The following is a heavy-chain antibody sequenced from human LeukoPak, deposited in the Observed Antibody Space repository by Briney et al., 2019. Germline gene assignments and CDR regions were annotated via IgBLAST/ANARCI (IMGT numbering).Heavy chain of an antibody. V-gene: IGHV3-21*01. CDR3: ARSPIAARPITFDAFDI. CDR2: ISSSSSYI. D-gene: IGHD6-6*01. CDR1: GFTFSSYS. Sequence: GGSLRLSCAASGFTFSSYSMNWVRQAPGRGLEWVSSISSSSSYIYYADSVKGRFTISRDNAKNSLYLQMNSLRAEDTAVYYCARSPIAARPITFDAFDIWGQGTMVTVSS. J-gene: IGHJ3*02.